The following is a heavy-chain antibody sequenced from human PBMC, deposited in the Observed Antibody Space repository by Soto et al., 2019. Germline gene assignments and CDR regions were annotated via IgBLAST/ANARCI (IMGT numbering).Heavy chain of an antibody. D-gene: IGHD1-26*01. Sequence: SVKVSCKASGGTFSSYAISWVRQAPGQGLELMGGIIPIFGTANYAQKFQGRVTITADESTSTAYMELSSLRSEDTAVYYCARVIPRGVGAKAFPRRYYFDYWGQGTLVTVYS. J-gene: IGHJ4*02. CDR1: GGTFSSYA. CDR3: ARVIPRGVGAKAFPRRYYFDY. V-gene: IGHV1-69*13. CDR2: IIPIFGTA.